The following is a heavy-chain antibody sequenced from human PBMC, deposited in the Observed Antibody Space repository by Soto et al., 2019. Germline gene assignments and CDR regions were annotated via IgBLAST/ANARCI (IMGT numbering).Heavy chain of an antibody. V-gene: IGHV2-5*01. Sequence: SGPTLVKPTPTLTLTCTFSGFSLSTSGVGVGWIRQPPGKALEWLALIYWNDDKRYSPSLKSRLTITKDTSKNQVVLTMTNMDPVDTATYYCAHRQGYNSNYVNWFDPWGQGTLVTVSS. D-gene: IGHD4-4*01. CDR3: AHRQGYNSNYVNWFDP. CDR2: IYWNDDK. J-gene: IGHJ5*02. CDR1: GFSLSTSGVG.